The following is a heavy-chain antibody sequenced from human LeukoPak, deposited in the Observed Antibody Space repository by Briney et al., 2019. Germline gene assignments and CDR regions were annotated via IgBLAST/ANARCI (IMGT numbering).Heavy chain of an antibody. CDR1: GASISSYH. CDR3: ARDRQGDYYGAGAYSYYFDY. CDR2: VSTSGIT. V-gene: IGHV4-4*07. J-gene: IGHJ4*01. D-gene: IGHD3-10*01. Sequence: SETLSLTCTVSGASISSYHWSWVWHAAAPGLERNGLVSTSGITNYNPSLNSRVTISVDKPKNLFSLRLSSMTAADTAVYYCARDRQGDYYGAGAYSYYFDYWGHGTLVTASS.